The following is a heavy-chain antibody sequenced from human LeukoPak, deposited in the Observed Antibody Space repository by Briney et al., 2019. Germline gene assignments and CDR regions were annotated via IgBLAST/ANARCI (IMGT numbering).Heavy chain of an antibody. V-gene: IGHV3-30*18. D-gene: IGHD3-22*01. CDR3: AKDLAMYYDSSGYYHYFDS. Sequence: GGSLRLSCAASGFTFSSYGMHWVRQAPGKGLEWVAVISYDGSHKYYADSVKGRFTISRDNSKNTLYLQMSSLRAEDTAVYYCAKDLAMYYDSSGYYHYFDSWGQGTLVTVSS. CDR2: ISYDGSHK. J-gene: IGHJ4*02. CDR1: GFTFSSYG.